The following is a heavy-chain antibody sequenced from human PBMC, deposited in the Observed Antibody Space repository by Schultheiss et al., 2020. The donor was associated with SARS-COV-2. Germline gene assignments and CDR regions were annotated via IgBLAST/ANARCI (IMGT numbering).Heavy chain of an antibody. V-gene: IGHV3-30*18. J-gene: IGHJ4*02. CDR3: AKAYCSSTSCYTGHFDY. CDR2: ISYDGSNK. Sequence: GGSLRLSCAASGFTFSSYSMNWVRQAPGKGLEWVAVISYDGSNKYYADSVKGRFTISRDNSKNTLYLQMNSLRAEDTAVYYCAKAYCSSTSCYTGHFDYWGQGTLVTVSS. D-gene: IGHD2-2*01. CDR1: GFTFSSYS.